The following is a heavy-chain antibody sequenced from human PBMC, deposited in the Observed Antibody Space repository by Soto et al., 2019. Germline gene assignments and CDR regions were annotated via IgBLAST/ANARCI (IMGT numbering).Heavy chain of an antibody. CDR2: ISTNGGST. Sequence: GGSLRLSCSASGFTFSIYAMHWVRQAPGKGLEYVSSISTNGGSTHYADSVKGRFTISRDNSKNTQYLQMSSLRADDTAVYYCVKGEYYYDSSGYPPSDYWGQGT. CDR1: GFTFSIYA. D-gene: IGHD3-22*01. J-gene: IGHJ4*02. V-gene: IGHV3-64D*06. CDR3: VKGEYYYDSSGYPPSDY.